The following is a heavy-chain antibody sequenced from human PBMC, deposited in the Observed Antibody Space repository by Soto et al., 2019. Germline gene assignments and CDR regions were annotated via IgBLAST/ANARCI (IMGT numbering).Heavy chain of an antibody. CDR3: ARRYGGNFDY. V-gene: IGHV4-39*07. CDR2: IYYSGYT. D-gene: IGHD3-16*01. CDR1: GGSISSSSYY. J-gene: IGHJ4*02. Sequence: PSETLSLTYTVSGGSISSSSYYWGWIRQPPGKGLEWIGSIYYSGYTYYNPSLKSRVTISVDTSKNQFSLKLSSVTAADTAVYYCARRYGGNFDYWGQGTLVTVSS.